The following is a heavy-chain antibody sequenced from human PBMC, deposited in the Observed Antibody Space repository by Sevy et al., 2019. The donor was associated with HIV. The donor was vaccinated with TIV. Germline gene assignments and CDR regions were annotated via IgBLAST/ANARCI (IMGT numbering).Heavy chain of an antibody. D-gene: IGHD3-22*01. V-gene: IGHV3-74*01. CDR3: ARAHYYYDSSGYMGIDAFDV. CDR1: GFSFSSYW. CDR2: SNSDEISR. J-gene: IGHJ3*01. Sequence: GGSLRLSCAASGFSFSSYWMHWVRQAPGKGLGWVSRSNSDEISRSYADSVMGRFTISRDNAKNTLYLQMENLRVEDTAIYYCARAHYYYDSSGYMGIDAFDVWGQGTTVTVSS.